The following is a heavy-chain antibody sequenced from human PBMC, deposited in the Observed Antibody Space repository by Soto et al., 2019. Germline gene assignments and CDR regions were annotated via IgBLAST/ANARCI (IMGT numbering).Heavy chain of an antibody. D-gene: IGHD3-22*01. CDR1: GYTFTRNG. Sequence: QVHLVQSGAEVKKPGASVNVSCKTSGYTFTRNGISWVRQAPGQGLEWMGWISPNSGNIKYAQKLQGRVIMTTDTSTRTAYMELRSLRCDDTAVYYCVKDRDSNSWPSRDVWGPGTTVTVSS. CDR3: VKDRDSNSWPSRDV. J-gene: IGHJ6*02. V-gene: IGHV1-18*01. CDR2: ISPNSGNI.